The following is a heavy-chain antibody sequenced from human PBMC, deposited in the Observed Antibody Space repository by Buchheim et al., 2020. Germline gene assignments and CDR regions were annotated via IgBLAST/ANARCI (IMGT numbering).Heavy chain of an antibody. D-gene: IGHD2-15*01. J-gene: IGHJ6*02. V-gene: IGHV3-7*01. CDR1: GFRFSVYW. CDR2: INKYGSEK. Sequence: DVQLVESGGGLVQPGGSLRLSCAASGFRFSVYWMTWVRQAPGKGLEWVANINKYGSEKNYVDSVKGRFSISRDNAEHALYLQMKGRRAEDTAIYYCATYRLGFCSGDACHEMDVWGQGTT. CDR3: ATYRLGFCSGDACHEMDV.